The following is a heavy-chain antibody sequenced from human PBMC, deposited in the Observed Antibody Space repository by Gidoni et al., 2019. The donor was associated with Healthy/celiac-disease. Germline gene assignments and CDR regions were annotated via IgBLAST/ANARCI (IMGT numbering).Heavy chain of an antibody. J-gene: IGHJ4*02. CDR3: AREYYDILTGDHFDY. V-gene: IGHV3-53*01. Sequence: ELQLVESGVVLIQPGASLRRSCAASGFTVSSNYMSWVRPGPGKGLEWVSVIYSGGSTYYADSVKGRFTISRDNSKNTLYLQMNSLRAEDTAVYYCAREYYDILTGDHFDYWGQGTLVTVSS. CDR1: GFTVSSNY. D-gene: IGHD3-9*01. CDR2: IYSGGST.